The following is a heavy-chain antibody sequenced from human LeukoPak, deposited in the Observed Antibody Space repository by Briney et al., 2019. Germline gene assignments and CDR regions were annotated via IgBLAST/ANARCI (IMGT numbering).Heavy chain of an antibody. V-gene: IGHV3-21*01. J-gene: IGHJ6*03. Sequence: GGSLRLSCAASGFTFSSYAMSWVRQAPGKGLEWVSSISTSSSYIYYADSVKGRFTISRDNAKNSLYLQMNSLRAEDTAVYYCARAYSGRYGLGYYYMDVWGKGTTVTISS. D-gene: IGHD1-26*01. CDR2: ISTSSSYI. CDR3: ARAYSGRYGLGYYYMDV. CDR1: GFTFSSYA.